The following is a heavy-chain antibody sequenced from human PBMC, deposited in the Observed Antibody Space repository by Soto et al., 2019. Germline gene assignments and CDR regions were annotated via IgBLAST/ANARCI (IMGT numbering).Heavy chain of an antibody. CDR2: IWYDGNSK. V-gene: IGHV3-33*01. Sequence: QVQLVASGGGVAQPGESLRLTCAASGFSFRAYGMHWVRQAPAKRLERVAVIWYDGNSKFYADSVKGQFTVSSDNFEVTLYLQMNSLSVDVTAVYYCGRDEVWDGPEKSKNWVLPGSGEWGQGALVTVSS. D-gene: IGHD3-10*01. CDR1: GFSFRAYG. J-gene: IGHJ4*02. CDR3: GRDEVWDGPEKSKNWVLPGSGE.